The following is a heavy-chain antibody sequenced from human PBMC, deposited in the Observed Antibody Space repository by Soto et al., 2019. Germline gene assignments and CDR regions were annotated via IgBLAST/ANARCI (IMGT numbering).Heavy chain of an antibody. CDR3: ASTPLPSMARGVIGAFYI. CDR2: IYYSGST. CDR1: GGSISRYY. V-gene: IGHV4-59*01. Sequence: SETLSLTCTVSGGSISRYYWSWIRQPPGKGLEWIGYIYYSGSTNYNPSLKSRVTISVDTSKNQFSLKLSSVTAADTAVYYCASTPLPSMARGVIGAFYIWGQGTMVTVSS. J-gene: IGHJ3*02. D-gene: IGHD3-10*01.